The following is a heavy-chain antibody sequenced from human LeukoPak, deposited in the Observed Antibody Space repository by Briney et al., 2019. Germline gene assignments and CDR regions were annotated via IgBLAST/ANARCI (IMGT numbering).Heavy chain of an antibody. D-gene: IGHD1-26*01. J-gene: IGHJ4*02. CDR3: AKDKTGGSYQYYFDY. CDR1: GFTFDDYA. CDR2: ISGDGGST. Sequence: PGGSLRLSCAASGFTFDDYAMHWVRQAPGKGLEWVSLISGDGGSTYYADSVKGRFTISRDNSKNSLYLRMNSLRTEDTALYYCAKDKTGGSYQYYFDYWGQGTLVTVSS. V-gene: IGHV3-43*02.